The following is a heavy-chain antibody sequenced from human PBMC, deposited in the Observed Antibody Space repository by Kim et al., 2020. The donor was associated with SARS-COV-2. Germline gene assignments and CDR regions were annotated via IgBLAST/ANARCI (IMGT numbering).Heavy chain of an antibody. CDR1: GGSISSYY. Sequence: SETLSLTCTVSGGSISSYYWSWIRQPPGKGLEWIGYIYYSGSTNYNPSLKSRVTISVDTSKNQFSLKLSSVTAADTAVYYCASGSYYYGSWNYYYYGMDVWGQGTTVTVSS. J-gene: IGHJ6*02. V-gene: IGHV4-59*01. CDR3: ASGSYYYGSWNYYYYGMDV. CDR2: IYYSGST. D-gene: IGHD3-10*01.